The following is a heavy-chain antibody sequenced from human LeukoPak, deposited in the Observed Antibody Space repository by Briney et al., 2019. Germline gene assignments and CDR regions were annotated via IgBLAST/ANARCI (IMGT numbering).Heavy chain of an antibody. CDR1: GFTFRTYA. V-gene: IGHV3-23*01. D-gene: IGHD5-24*01. CDR2: ISGSGGMT. CDR3: AKFRAVEIEKYCFDQ. J-gene: IGHJ4*02. Sequence: GGSLRLSCVASGFTFRTYAMSWVRRAPGKGLEWVSGISGSGGMTWYADSVKGRFTISRDNSKNTVYLQLNSLRAEDTAFYYCAKFRAVEIEKYCFDQWGQGTLVTVSS.